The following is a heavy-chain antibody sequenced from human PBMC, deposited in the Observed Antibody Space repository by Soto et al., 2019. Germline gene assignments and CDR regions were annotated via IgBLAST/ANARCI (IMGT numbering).Heavy chain of an antibody. Sequence: GGSLRLSCEASGFIFSSYAMNWVRQAPGKGLQWVSSITGSSDYTSYIASVKGRFTISRDNSKNTLYLQMNSLRAEDTAVYFCPKAKNTGAHYAIDYWSQGTLVTVSS. V-gene: IGHV3-23*01. CDR2: ITGSSDYT. CDR3: PKAKNTGAHYAIDY. CDR1: GFIFSSYA. D-gene: IGHD2-8*02. J-gene: IGHJ4*02.